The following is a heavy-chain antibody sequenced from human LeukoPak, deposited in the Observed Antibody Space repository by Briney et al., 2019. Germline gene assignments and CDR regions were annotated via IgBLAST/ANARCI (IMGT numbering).Heavy chain of an antibody. CDR2: ISRYRGAT. V-gene: IGHV1-2*02. J-gene: IGHJ4*02. CDR3: VSWAGGNSDVASFDF. CDR1: GYIFSHFY. D-gene: IGHD1-14*01. Sequence: SVQVSCKASGYIFSHFYTHWLRQAPGRGLEWMGLISRYRGATKGAQKFQARVTLTRDTSISTDYVELSNLSSDVPSADYSVSWAGGNSDVASFDFWGQGTLVIVSS.